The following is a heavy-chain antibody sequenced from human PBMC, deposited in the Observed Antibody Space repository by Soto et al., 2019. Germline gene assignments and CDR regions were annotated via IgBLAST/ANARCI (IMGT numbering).Heavy chain of an antibody. D-gene: IGHD6-19*01. Sequence: QVQLVESGGGVVQPGRSLRLSCAASGFTFSSYAMHWVRQAPGKGLEWVAVISYDGSNKYYADSVKGRFTISRDNSKNTLYLQMNSLRAEDTAVYYWAREHSSGWYGFDYWGQGTLVTVSS. V-gene: IGHV3-30-3*01. CDR2: ISYDGSNK. CDR3: AREHSSGWYGFDY. CDR1: GFTFSSYA. J-gene: IGHJ4*02.